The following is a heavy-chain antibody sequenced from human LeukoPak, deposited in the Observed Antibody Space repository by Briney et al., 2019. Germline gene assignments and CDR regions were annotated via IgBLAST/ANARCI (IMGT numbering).Heavy chain of an antibody. CDR2: ISTSGRYI. J-gene: IGHJ4*02. CDR3: ARRIDGYNTNYFDY. CDR1: GLTFSGYT. V-gene: IGHV3-21*01. Sequence: PGGSLRLSCAASGLTFSGYTVNWVRQAPGKGLQWVSSISTSGRYIYYADSLKGRFTISRDNGKNSLYLQMNSLSAEDTALYYCARRIDGYNTNYFDYWGQGTLVTVSS. D-gene: IGHD5-24*01.